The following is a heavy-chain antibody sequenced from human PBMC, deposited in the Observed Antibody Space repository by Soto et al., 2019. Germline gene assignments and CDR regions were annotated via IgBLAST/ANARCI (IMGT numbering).Heavy chain of an antibody. Sequence: XGSLRLACAAAGFTCTRYSMNWVRQAPGKVLDWVSSISSTTNYIYYADSMKGRFTVSRDNAKNSVYLEMNSLSAEDTAVYYCARESEDLTSNFDYWGRGTLVTVSS. CDR2: ISSTTNYI. CDR3: ARESEDLTSNFDY. J-gene: IGHJ4*02. V-gene: IGHV3-21*01. CDR1: GFTCTRYS.